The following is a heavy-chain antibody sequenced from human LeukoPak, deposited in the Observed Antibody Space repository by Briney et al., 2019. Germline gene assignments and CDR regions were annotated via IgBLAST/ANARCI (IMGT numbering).Heavy chain of an antibody. CDR2: ISGSGGST. V-gene: IGHV3-23*01. CDR3: AKDTAYGSGNSFDY. CDR1: GFTFSSYG. D-gene: IGHD3-10*01. Sequence: GGSLRLSCAASGFTFSSYGMSWVRQAPGKGLEWVSGISGSGGSTSYADSVKGRFTISSDNSKNTLYLQMNSLRAEDTAVYYCAKDTAYGSGNSFDYWGQGTLVTVSS. J-gene: IGHJ4*02.